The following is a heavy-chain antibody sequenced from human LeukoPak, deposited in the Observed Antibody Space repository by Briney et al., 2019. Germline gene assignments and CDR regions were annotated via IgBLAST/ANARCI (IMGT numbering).Heavy chain of an antibody. Sequence: GGSLRLSCAASGFTFSSYGMHWVRQAPGKGLEWVAVISYDGSNKYYADSVKGRFTISRDNSKNTLNLQMNSLRAEDTAVYYCAKDRGVGAPFDYWGQGTLVTVSS. V-gene: IGHV3-30*18. D-gene: IGHD1-26*01. J-gene: IGHJ4*02. CDR3: AKDRGVGAPFDY. CDR1: GFTFSSYG. CDR2: ISYDGSNK.